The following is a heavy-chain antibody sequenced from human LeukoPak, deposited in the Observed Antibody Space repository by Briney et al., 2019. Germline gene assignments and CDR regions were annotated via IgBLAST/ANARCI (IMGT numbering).Heavy chain of an antibody. CDR3: ARAVGDSGHGRYFDY. V-gene: IGHV4-59*01. CDR1: DGSLSSYY. D-gene: IGHD5-12*01. Sequence: PSETLSLTCTVSDGSLSSYYWSWIRQPPGKGLEWIGNVENTGSINYNPSLESRVTISVDTSKNQFSLRLNSVTAADTAVYYCARAVGDSGHGRYFDYWGQGTLVTVSS. J-gene: IGHJ4*02. CDR2: VENTGSI.